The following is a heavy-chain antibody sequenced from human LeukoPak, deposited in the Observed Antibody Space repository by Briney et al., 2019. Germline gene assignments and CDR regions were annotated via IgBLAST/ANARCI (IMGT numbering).Heavy chain of an antibody. V-gene: IGHV3-48*01. CDR1: GFTFSSCS. D-gene: IGHD2-15*01. Sequence: GGSLRLSCAASGFTFSSCSMNWVRQAPGKGLEWVSYISCSSSTIYYADSVKGRFTISRDNAKNSLYLQMNSLGAEDTAVYYCATELATYCSGGSCYPRDYWGQGTLVTVSS. CDR3: ATELATYCSGGSCYPRDY. J-gene: IGHJ4*02. CDR2: ISCSSSTI.